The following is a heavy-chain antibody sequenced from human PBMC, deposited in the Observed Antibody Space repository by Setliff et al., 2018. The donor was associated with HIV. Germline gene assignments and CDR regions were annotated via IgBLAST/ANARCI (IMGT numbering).Heavy chain of an antibody. V-gene: IGHV4-31*03. Sequence: PSETLSLTCTVSGGSISSGGYYWSWIRQHPGKGLEWIGYIYYSGSTYYNPSLKSRVTISVDTSKNQFSLKLSSVTAADTAVYYCARTAGSSSPPFDYWGQGTLVTVSS. D-gene: IGHD6-6*01. J-gene: IGHJ4*02. CDR2: IYYSGST. CDR1: GGSISSGGYY. CDR3: ARTAGSSSPPFDY.